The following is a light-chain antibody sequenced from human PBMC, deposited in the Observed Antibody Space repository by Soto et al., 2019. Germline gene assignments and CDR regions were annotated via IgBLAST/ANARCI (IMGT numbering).Light chain of an antibody. J-gene: IGLJ1*01. V-gene: IGLV1-40*01. CDR1: SSNIGAALD. CDR2: DNS. Sequence: QSVLTQPPSVSGAPGQRVTISCTGSSSNIGAALDVHWYQQLPGTAPKLLIYDNSNRPSGVPDRFSGSKSGTSASLAITGLQAEDESDYYCQSYDSSLSGHVFGTGTKVTVL. CDR3: QSYDSSLSGHV.